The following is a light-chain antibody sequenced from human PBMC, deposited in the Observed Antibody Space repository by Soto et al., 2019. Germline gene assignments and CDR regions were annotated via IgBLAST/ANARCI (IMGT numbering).Light chain of an antibody. J-gene: IGLJ1*01. V-gene: IGLV1-47*02. CDR3: AACDDTLSGRYV. Sequence: QSVLTQPPSASGTPGQRVTISCSGSSCNIGSNYVYWYQQLPRTAPTLLIYSNNQRPSGVPDRFSGSKSGTSASLAISGLRSEDEADYYCAACDDTLSGRYVFGTGTKLTVL. CDR1: SCNIGSNY. CDR2: SNN.